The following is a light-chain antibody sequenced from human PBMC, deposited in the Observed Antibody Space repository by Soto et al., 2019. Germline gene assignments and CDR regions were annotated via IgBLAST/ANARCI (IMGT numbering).Light chain of an antibody. CDR2: GAS. CDR3: QQRSNWPFT. J-gene: IGKJ4*01. V-gene: IGKV3D-20*02. CDR1: QSVSSSY. Sequence: EIVLTQSPGTLSLSPGERATLSCRASQSVSSSYLAWYQQKPGQAPRLLIYGASNRASGIPARFSGRGSGTDFTLTISSLEPEDFAVYYCQQRSNWPFTFGGGTKVDIK.